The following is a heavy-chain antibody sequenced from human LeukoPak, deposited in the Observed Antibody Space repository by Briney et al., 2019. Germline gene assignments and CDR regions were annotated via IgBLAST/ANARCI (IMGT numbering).Heavy chain of an antibody. J-gene: IGHJ6*03. CDR1: GGTFSSYA. CDR2: MNPSSGNT. CDR3: ARGGHDYDYDILAGRYDMDV. D-gene: IGHD3-9*01. Sequence: GASVKVSCKAPGGTFSSYAISWVRQAPGQGLEWMGWMNPSSGNTAYAHKFQRRVTMTMNSSISTAYMELSSMRSEDTAVYCCARGGHDYDYDILAGRYDMDVWGTGTTVTISS. V-gene: IGHV1-8*02.